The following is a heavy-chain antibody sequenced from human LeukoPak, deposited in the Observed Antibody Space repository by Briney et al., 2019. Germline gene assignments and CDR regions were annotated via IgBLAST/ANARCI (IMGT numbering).Heavy chain of an antibody. CDR1: GASIRNSNW. D-gene: IGHD6-19*01. CDR3: ARGSGWSGHGY. J-gene: IGHJ4*02. V-gene: IGHV4-4*02. Sequence: SGTLSLTCAVAGASIRNSNWWTWVRQPPGKGLEWIGEIYHSGSTNYKPSLKSRATISVDTSKNQFSLRLNSVTTADTAVYFCARGSGWSGHGYWGQGTLVTVSS. CDR2: IYHSGST.